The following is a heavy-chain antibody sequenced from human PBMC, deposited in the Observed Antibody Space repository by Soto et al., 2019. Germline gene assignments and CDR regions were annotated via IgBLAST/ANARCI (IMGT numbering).Heavy chain of an antibody. V-gene: IGHV1-18*01. CDR1: GYTFTSYG. CDR2: ISADSTNT. CDR3: AGDRYNQGADRRSFDY. Sequence: QVQLVQSGTEVKKPGASVKVSCKASGYTFTSYGISWVRQAPGQGLEWMGWISADSTNTNYAHKLQDRVTITTDTSTTTPYMELSSLRADDTAVYYCAGDRYNQGADRRSFDYWGHGTLVTVSA. D-gene: IGHD1-1*01. J-gene: IGHJ4*01.